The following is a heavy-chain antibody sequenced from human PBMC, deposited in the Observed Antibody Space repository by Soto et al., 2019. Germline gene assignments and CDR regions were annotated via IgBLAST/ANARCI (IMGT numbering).Heavy chain of an antibody. V-gene: IGHV4-34*01. Sequence: ASETLSLTCAVYGGSFSGYYWSWIRQPPGKGLEWIGEINHSGSTNYNPSLKSRVTISVDTSKNQFSLKLSSVTAADTAVYYCARGEYVYYYGSGSYSRRPHFDYWGQGTLVTSPQ. CDR3: ARGEYVYYYGSGSYSRRPHFDY. J-gene: IGHJ4*02. D-gene: IGHD3-10*01. CDR2: INHSGST. CDR1: GGSFSGYY.